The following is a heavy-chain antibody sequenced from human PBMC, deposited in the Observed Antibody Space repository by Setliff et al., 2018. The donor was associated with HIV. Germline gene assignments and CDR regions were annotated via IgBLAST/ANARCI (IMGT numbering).Heavy chain of an antibody. Sequence: SVKVSCKASGGTFSSYVISWVRQAPGQGLEWMGGIIPIFGTANYAQKFQGRVTITADESTSTAYMELSSLRSEDTAVYYCARVTMVRGVSWGWFDPWGQGTLVTVSS. V-gene: IGHV1-69*13. D-gene: IGHD3-10*01. CDR3: ARVTMVRGVSWGWFDP. J-gene: IGHJ5*02. CDR1: GGTFSSYV. CDR2: IIPIFGTA.